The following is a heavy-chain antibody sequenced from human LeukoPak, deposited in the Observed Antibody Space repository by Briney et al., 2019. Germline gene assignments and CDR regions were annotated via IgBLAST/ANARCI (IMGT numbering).Heavy chain of an antibody. CDR3: ATDLNPARKGAVGKGRWFDP. D-gene: IGHD6-13*01. CDR2: ISHDGSNK. J-gene: IGHJ5*02. V-gene: IGHV3-30*03. Sequence: PGGSLRLSCAASGFIFRIFGMHWVRQAPGKGLEWVALISHDGSNKYYADSVKGRLTISRDNSKNTLYLQMNSLRAEDTAVYYCATDLNPARKGAVGKGRWFDPWGQGTLVTVSS. CDR1: GFIFRIFG.